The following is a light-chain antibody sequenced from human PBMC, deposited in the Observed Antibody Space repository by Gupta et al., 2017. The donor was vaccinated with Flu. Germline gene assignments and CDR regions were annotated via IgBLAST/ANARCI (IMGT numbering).Light chain of an antibody. Sequence: DIQLTQPPSSLSASVGDRVTMTCRASQDINNWLAWYQQKPEEGPKSLIYGASNLQSGVPSSFSGSRSGTHFTLTISSLQPEDFGTYYCQQYCSYPLTFGGGTKVEIK. CDR1: QDINNW. J-gene: IGKJ4*01. CDR2: GAS. V-gene: IGKV1D-16*01. CDR3: QQYCSYPLT.